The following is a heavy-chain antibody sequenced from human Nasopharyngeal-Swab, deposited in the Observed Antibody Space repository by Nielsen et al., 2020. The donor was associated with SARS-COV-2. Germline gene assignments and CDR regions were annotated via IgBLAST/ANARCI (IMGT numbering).Heavy chain of an antibody. CDR2: IWYDGSNK. Sequence: GGSLKLSPAASGFTFRKYGLHLVRPAPGKGLEWVAVIWYDGSNKYYAGSVKGRFTISRDNSKNTLYLQMNSLRADDTAVYYCAAAPSGDYGGYWGQGTLVTVSS. CDR1: GFTFRKYG. D-gene: IGHD4-23*01. CDR3: AAAPSGDYGGY. J-gene: IGHJ4*02. V-gene: IGHV3-33*01.